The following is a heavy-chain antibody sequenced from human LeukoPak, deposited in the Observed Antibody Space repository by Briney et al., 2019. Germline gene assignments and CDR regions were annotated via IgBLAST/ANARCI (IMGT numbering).Heavy chain of an antibody. V-gene: IGHV1-2*06. CDR2: INPNSGGT. CDR1: GYTFTGYY. Sequence: ASVKVSCKASGYTFTGYYMHWVRQAPGQGLEWMGQINPNSGGTSYAQKFQGRVTMTRDTSISTAYMELSRLRSDDTAVYYCARDRSGYSYADAFNIWGQGTMVTVSS. J-gene: IGHJ3*02. CDR3: ARDRSGYSYADAFNI. D-gene: IGHD5-18*01.